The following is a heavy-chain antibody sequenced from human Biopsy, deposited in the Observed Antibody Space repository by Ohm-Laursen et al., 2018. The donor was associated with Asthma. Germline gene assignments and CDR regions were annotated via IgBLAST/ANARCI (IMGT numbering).Heavy chain of an antibody. CDR1: GDSLGSFINYA. D-gene: IGHD5-12*01. Sequence: SVKVSCKASGDSLGSFINYAISWVRQAPRQGLEWMGGLIPVLGTADYAPMFEGRVTITADESTSTAYLELTSLRFEDTAVYYCARGYSGTDRIVYYYSGMEVWGQGTTVTVSS. CDR3: ARGYSGTDRIVYYYSGMEV. V-gene: IGHV1-69*13. J-gene: IGHJ6*02. CDR2: LIPVLGTA.